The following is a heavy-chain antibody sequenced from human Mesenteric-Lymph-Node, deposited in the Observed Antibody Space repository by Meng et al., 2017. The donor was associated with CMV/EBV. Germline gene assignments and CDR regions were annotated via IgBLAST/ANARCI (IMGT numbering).Heavy chain of an antibody. V-gene: IGHV4-39*01. J-gene: IGHJ5*02. D-gene: IGHD3-10*01. CDR3: ARPHYYGSGSSPWFDP. CDR1: VGSISSSSYY. CDR2: IYYSGST. Sequence: QLQQQESVPGLVKPSETLSLTCTVSVGSISSSSYYWGWIRQPPGKGLEWIGSIYYSGSTYYNPSLKSRVTISVDTSKNQFSLKLSSVTAADTAVYYCARPHYYGSGSSPWFDPWGQGTLVTVSS.